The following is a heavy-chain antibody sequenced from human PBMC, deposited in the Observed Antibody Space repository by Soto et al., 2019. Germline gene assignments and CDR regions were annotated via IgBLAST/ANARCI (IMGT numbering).Heavy chain of an antibody. CDR2: IYYSGST. Sequence: PSETLSLTCTVSGGSISSSSYHWGWIRQPPGKGLEWIGSIYYSGSTCYNPSLKSRVTISVDTSKNQFSLKLSSVTAADTAVYYCARNVREYCSGGSCYGLYYYGMDVWGQGTTVTVSS. D-gene: IGHD2-15*01. CDR1: GGSISSSSYH. CDR3: ARNVREYCSGGSCYGLYYYGMDV. J-gene: IGHJ6*02. V-gene: IGHV4-39*01.